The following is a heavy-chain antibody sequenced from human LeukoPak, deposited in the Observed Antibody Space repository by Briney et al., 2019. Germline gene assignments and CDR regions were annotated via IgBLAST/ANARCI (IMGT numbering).Heavy chain of an antibody. CDR2: ISYDGSNK. CDR1: GFTFSSYA. CDR3: ARDLDGSGNSPIDY. D-gene: IGHD3-10*01. V-gene: IGHV3-30-3*01. Sequence: KPGGSLRLSCAASGFTFSSYAMHWVRQAPGKGLEWVAVISYDGSNKYYADSAKGRFTISRDNSKNTLYLQMNSLRAEDTAVYYCARDLDGSGNSPIDYWGQGTLVTVSS. J-gene: IGHJ4*02.